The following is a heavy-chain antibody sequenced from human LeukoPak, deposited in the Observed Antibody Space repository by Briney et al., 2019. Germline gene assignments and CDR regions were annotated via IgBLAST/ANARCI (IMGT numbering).Heavy chain of an antibody. J-gene: IGHJ6*02. D-gene: IGHD6-13*01. CDR1: GYTFTSYG. CDR2: ISAYNGNT. CDR3: ARDRRQRLVLVDYYYYGMDV. V-gene: IGHV1-18*01. Sequence: ASVKVSCKASGYTFTSYGISWVRQAPGQGLEWMGWISAYNGNTNYAQKLQGRVTMTTDTSTSTAYMELRSLRSDDTAVYYCARDRRQRLVLVDYYYYGMDVWGQGTTVTVSS.